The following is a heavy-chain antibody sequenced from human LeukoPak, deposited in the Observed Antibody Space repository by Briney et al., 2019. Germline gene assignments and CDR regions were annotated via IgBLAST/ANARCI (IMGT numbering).Heavy chain of an antibody. CDR2: INPGAGST. V-gene: IGHV1-46*01. CDR1: GYTFTGYF. J-gene: IGHJ4*02. Sequence: ASVKVSCKASGYTFTGYFIHWVRQTPGQGLEWMGIINPGAGSTTYAQKFQGKVTMTRDTSTSTIYMELSSLRSEDTAVCYCARDLGSKKCFEYWGQGTLVTVSS. D-gene: IGHD1-26*01. CDR3: ARDLGSKKCFEY.